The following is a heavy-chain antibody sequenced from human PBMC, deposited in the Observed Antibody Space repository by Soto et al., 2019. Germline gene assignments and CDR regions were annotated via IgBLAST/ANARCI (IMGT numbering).Heavy chain of an antibody. J-gene: IGHJ6*03. CDR2: IYYTGST. CDR1: GGSITSPNYS. D-gene: IGHD2-2*01. Sequence: SETLSLTCTVSGGSITSPNYSWGWIRQPPGKGLEWIVCIYYTGSTYYNPSLKSRVTISVDTSKSHFSLKLSSVTAADTAVYYCARHPTSAFSSYYYMDVWGKGTTVTVSS. CDR3: ARHPTSAFSSYYYMDV. V-gene: IGHV4-39*01.